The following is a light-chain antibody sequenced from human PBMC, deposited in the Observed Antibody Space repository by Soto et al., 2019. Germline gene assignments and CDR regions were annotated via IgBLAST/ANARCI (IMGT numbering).Light chain of an antibody. CDR2: GAS. CDR1: QSVSSSY. CDR3: QQYGSSPLYT. V-gene: IGKV3-20*01. Sequence: EXVLTQSPGTLSLSPGERATLSCRASQSVSSSYLAWYQQKPGQAPRLLIHGASSRATGIADRFSGSGSGTDFTLTISRLEPEDFAVYYCQQYGSSPLYTFGQGTKLEI. J-gene: IGKJ2*01.